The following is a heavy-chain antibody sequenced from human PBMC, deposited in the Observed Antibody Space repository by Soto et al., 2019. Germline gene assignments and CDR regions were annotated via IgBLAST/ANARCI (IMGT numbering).Heavy chain of an antibody. J-gene: IGHJ4*02. CDR3: ARDKITGLFDY. CDR2: INHSGST. Sequence: TLCPPKAVVGGNFVGLCWSRIRQPPGTGLEWIGEINHSGSTNYNPSLKSRVTISVDTSKNQFSLKLTSVTAADTAVYYCARDKITGLFDYWGQGTLVTVSS. D-gene: IGHD2-8*02. V-gene: IGHV4-34*01. CDR1: GGNFVGLC.